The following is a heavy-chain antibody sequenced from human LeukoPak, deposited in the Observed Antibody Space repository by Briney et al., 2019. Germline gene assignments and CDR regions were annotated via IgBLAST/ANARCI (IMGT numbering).Heavy chain of an antibody. CDR2: ISSSGSTI. Sequence: GGSLRLSCAASGFTFSDYYMSWIRQAPGKGLEWVSYISSSGSTIYYADSVKGRFTISRDNAKNSLYLQMNSLRAEDTAVYYCARAKDNYYDSSGYDRGFDYWGQGTLVTVYS. CDR3: ARAKDNYYDSSGYDRGFDY. D-gene: IGHD3-22*01. CDR1: GFTFSDYY. V-gene: IGHV3-11*01. J-gene: IGHJ4*02.